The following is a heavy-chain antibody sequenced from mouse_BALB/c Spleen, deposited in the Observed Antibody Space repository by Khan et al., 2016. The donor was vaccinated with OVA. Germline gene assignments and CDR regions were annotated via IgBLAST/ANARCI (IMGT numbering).Heavy chain of an antibody. Sequence: EVQLVESGGDLVKPGGSLKLSCAASGFTFSSYSMSWVRLTPDKSLEWVASISSCGDYTYYPDGVKGRFAISRDNAENTVYLQMSDLKSEDTAMYYCAVHLNGSFAYWGQGTLVTVSA. CDR1: GFTFSSYS. CDR2: ISSCGDYT. CDR3: AVHLNGSFAY. J-gene: IGHJ3*01. V-gene: IGHV5-6*01.